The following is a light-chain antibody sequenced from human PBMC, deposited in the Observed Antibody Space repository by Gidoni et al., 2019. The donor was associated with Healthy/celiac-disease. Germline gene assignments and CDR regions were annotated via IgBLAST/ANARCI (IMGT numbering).Light chain of an antibody. CDR3: AAWDDSLNGLYV. CDR2: SNN. Sequence: QSVLTQPPSASGTPGQRVTLSCSGSSSNIGSNTVNWYQQLPGTAPKLLNYSNNQRPSGVPDRFSGSKSGTSASLAISGLQSEDEADYYCAAWDDSLNGLYVFGTGTKVTVL. CDR1: SSNIGSNT. J-gene: IGLJ1*01. V-gene: IGLV1-44*01.